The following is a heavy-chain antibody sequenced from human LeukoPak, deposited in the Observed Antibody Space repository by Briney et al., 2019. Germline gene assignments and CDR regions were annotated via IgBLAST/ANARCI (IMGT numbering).Heavy chain of an antibody. CDR1: GFTFSSHA. D-gene: IGHD2-15*01. V-gene: IGHV3-23*01. CDR3: AKAYCSGGSCHLWGPFDY. Sequence: GGSLRLSCAASGFTFSSHAMSWVRQAPGKGLEWVSAISGSGGSTYYADSVKGRFTISRDNSKNTLYLQMNSLRAEDTAVYYCAKAYCSGGSCHLWGPFDYWGQGTLVTVSS. CDR2: ISGSGGST. J-gene: IGHJ4*02.